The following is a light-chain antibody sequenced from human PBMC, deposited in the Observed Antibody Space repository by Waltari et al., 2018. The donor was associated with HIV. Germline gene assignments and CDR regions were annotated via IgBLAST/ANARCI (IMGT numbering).Light chain of an antibody. CDR2: DAS. CDR3: QQYDHFLS. V-gene: IGKV1-33*01. J-gene: IGKJ4*01. CDR1: QDITNY. Sequence: DIQMTQSPSSVSASVGDRVTITCQASQDITNYLNWYQQKPGKAPKLLIYDASNLETGVPSRFSGSGSATDFTFTISSLQPEDIATYYCQQYDHFLSFGRGTKVEIK.